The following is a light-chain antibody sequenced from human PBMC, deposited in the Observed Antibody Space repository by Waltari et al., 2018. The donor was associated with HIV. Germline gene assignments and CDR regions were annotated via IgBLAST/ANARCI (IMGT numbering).Light chain of an antibody. J-gene: IGKJ1*01. V-gene: IGKV3-20*01. CDR1: QNVISTY. CDR3: QLFGDSHRT. CDR2: GAS. Sequence: EIVLTQSPGTLSLSPGERATLSCRASQNVISTYLAWYQQKPGHAPRLLIYGASSRAAGTSDRFGGSGSGTDFTLTISRLEPEDFAVYYCQLFGDSHRTFGQGTKVEI.